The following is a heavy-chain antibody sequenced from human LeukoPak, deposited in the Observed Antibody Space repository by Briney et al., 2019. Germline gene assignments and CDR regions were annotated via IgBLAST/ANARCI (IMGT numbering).Heavy chain of an antibody. CDR1: GFTFSSYA. CDR3: ASVAGVAVAGMSNDY. Sequence: GGSLRLSCAASGFTFSSYAMHWVRQAPGKGLEWVAVISYDGSNKYYADSVKGRFTISRDNSKNTLYLQMNSLRAEDTAVYYCASVAGVAVAGMSNDYWGQGTLVTVSS. CDR2: ISYDGSNK. V-gene: IGHV3-30-3*01. J-gene: IGHJ4*02. D-gene: IGHD6-19*01.